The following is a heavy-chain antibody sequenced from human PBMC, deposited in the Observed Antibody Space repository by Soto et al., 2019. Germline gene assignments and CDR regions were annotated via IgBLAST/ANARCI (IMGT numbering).Heavy chain of an antibody. V-gene: IGHV3-30-3*01. Sequence: QVQLVESGGGVVQPGRSLRLSCAASGFTFSSYAMHWVRQAPGKGLEWVAVISYDGSNKYYADSVKGRFTISRDNSKNTLYLQMNSRRAEDTAVYYCARNYCSGGSCYYYYGMDVWRQGTTVTVSS. CDR2: ISYDGSNK. D-gene: IGHD2-15*01. CDR1: GFTFSSYA. CDR3: ARNYCSGGSCYYYYGMDV. J-gene: IGHJ6*02.